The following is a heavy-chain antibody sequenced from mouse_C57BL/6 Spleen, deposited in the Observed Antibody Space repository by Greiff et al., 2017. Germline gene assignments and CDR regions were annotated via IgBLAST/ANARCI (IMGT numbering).Heavy chain of an antibody. CDR1: GYSFTGYY. CDR2: INPSTGGT. Sequence: EVQLQQSGPELVKPGASVKISCKASGYSFTGYYMNWVKQSPEKSLEWIGEINPSTGGTTYNQKFKAKATLTVDKSSSTAYMQLKSLTSEDSAVYYCARRATGTEFAYWGQGTLVTVSA. D-gene: IGHD4-1*02. V-gene: IGHV1-42*01. J-gene: IGHJ3*01. CDR3: ARRATGTEFAY.